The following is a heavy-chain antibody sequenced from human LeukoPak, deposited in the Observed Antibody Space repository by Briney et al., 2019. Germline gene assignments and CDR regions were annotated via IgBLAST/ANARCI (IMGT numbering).Heavy chain of an antibody. D-gene: IGHD2-2*01. Sequence: PGGSLRLSCAASGFAFTAYWMTWVRQAPGKGLECVAHLNQDGSNKYYVDSVKGRFTISRDNAKNSLYLQMNSLRVEDTALYYCAKDRADCSSTSCYRTYYYYGMDVWGQGTTVTVSS. CDR3: AKDRADCSSTSCYRTYYYYGMDV. CDR1: GFAFTAYW. J-gene: IGHJ6*02. V-gene: IGHV3-7*03. CDR2: LNQDGSNK.